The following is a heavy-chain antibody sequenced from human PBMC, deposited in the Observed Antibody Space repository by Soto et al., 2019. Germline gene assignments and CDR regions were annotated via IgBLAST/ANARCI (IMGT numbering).Heavy chain of an antibody. V-gene: IGHV3-74*03. CDR3: ARVEGYYDSSGSSFDY. CDR1: GFDFNNYW. J-gene: IGHJ4*02. D-gene: IGHD3-22*01. Sequence: PGGSLRLSCEASGFDFNNYWMHWVRQDPGKGLVWVSRINGDGSDIKYADSVKGRFTISRDNAKNSLYLQMNSLRAEDTAVYYCARVEGYYDSSGSSFDYWGQGTLVTVSS. CDR2: INGDGSDI.